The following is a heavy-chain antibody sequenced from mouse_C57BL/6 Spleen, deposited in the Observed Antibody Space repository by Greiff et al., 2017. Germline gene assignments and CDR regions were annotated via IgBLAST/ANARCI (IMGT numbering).Heavy chain of an antibody. Sequence: VKLMESGAELARPGASVKLSCKASGYTFTSYGISWVKQRTGQGLEWIGEIYPRSGNTYYNEKFKGKATLTEDKSSSTAYMELRSLTSEDSAVYFCASHYSSGYGYWGQGTTLTVSS. CDR1: GYTFTSYG. D-gene: IGHD3-2*02. CDR2: IYPRSGNT. V-gene: IGHV1-81*01. CDR3: ASHYSSGYGY. J-gene: IGHJ2*01.